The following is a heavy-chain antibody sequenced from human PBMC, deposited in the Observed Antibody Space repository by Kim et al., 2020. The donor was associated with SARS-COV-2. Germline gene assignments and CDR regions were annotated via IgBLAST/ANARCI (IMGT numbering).Heavy chain of an antibody. Sequence: GGSLRLSCAASGFTFSNFGMHWVRRAPGKGLEWVSLISYDGINDWYGDSVKGRFTISRDNSKNTLYLQMDSLRAEDTAVYYCAKDRDYYGSGSIRYSLLEYWGQGTLVTVSS. J-gene: IGHJ4*02. V-gene: IGHV3-30*18. CDR1: GFTFSNFG. CDR2: ISYDGIND. D-gene: IGHD3-10*01. CDR3: AKDRDYYGSGSIRYSLLEY.